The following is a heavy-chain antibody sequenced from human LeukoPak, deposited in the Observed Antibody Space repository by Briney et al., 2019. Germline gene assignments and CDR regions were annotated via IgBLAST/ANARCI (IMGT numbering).Heavy chain of an antibody. V-gene: IGHV4-31*03. CDR1: GGSISSGGYY. J-gene: IGHJ3*02. CDR2: IYYSGST. D-gene: IGHD3-22*01. CDR3: ARNYYDSSGYSDAFDI. Sequence: PSETLSLTCTVSGGSISSGGYYWSWIRQHPGKGLEWIGYIYYSGSTYYNPSLKNRVTISVDTSKNQFSLKLSSVTAADTAVYYCARNYYDSSGYSDAFDIWGQGTMVTVSS.